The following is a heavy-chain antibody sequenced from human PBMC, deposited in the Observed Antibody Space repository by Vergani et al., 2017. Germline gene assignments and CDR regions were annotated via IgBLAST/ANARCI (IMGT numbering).Heavy chain of an antibody. D-gene: IGHD3-22*01. CDR1: GFTFSSYP. Sequence: QVQLVESGGGVVQPGRSLRLSCAASGFTFSSYPMHWVRQAPGKGLEWVAVISDDGSNKYYADSVKGRFTISRDNSKNTLYLQMNSLRAEDTAVYYCAKLGYYYDSSGYLPNWGQGTLVTVSS. CDR3: AKLGYYYDSSGYLPN. CDR2: ISDDGSNK. V-gene: IGHV3-30-3*02. J-gene: IGHJ4*02.